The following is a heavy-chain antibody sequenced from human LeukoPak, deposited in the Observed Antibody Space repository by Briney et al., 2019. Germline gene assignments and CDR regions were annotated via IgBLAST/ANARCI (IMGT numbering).Heavy chain of an antibody. CDR3: MSVIITTTGFDF. D-gene: IGHD3-9*01. J-gene: IGHJ4*02. V-gene: IGHV1-2*02. CDR2: INPNSGGT. CDR1: GYTFTSYD. Sequence: ASVKVSCKASGYTFTSYDINWVRQATGQGLEWMGWINPNSGGTNYAQKFQGRVTMTRDTSITTAYMDLSRLRSDDTAIYYCMSVIITTTGFDFWGQGTLVTVSS.